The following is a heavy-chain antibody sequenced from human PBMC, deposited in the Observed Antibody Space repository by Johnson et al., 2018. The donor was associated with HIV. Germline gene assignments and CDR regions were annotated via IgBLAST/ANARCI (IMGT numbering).Heavy chain of an antibody. J-gene: IGHJ3*02. D-gene: IGHD6-19*01. Sequence: VQLVESGGGVGQPGRSLKVPCAASGFTFISYDTQWVRQAPGKGLEWVSGMNWNGDSTGYGDFVKGRFTLSRDNAKNALYLQMNSLRPEDTGLYYCAKDIASGYTNGGTLDIWGQGTMVTVSS. V-gene: IGHV3-20*04. CDR3: AKDIASGYTNGGTLDI. CDR2: MNWNGDST. CDR1: GFTFISYD.